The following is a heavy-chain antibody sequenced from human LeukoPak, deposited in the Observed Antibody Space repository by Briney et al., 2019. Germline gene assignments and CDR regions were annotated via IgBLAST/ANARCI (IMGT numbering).Heavy chain of an antibody. D-gene: IGHD3-3*02. CDR3: AKVLGAARRWDAFDI. CDR1: GFAFSSYA. J-gene: IGHJ3*02. CDR2: ISGSGGST. V-gene: IGHV3-23*01. Sequence: GGSLRLSCAASGFAFSSYAMSWVRRAPGQGLEWVSAISGSGGSTYYADSGKGRFTISRDNSKNTLYLQMTSLRAEDTAVYYCAKVLGAARRWDAFDIWGQGTMVTVSS.